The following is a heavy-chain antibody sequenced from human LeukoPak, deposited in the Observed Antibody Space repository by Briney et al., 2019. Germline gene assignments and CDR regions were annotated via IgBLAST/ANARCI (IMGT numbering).Heavy chain of an antibody. V-gene: IGHV4-38-2*02. CDR1: GGSISSYY. CDR2: IYHSGST. Sequence: SETLSLTCTVSGGSISSYYWSWIRQPPGKGLEWIGSIYHSGSTYYNPSLKSRVTISVDTSKNQFSLKLSSVTAADTAVYYCARDRAGATAFYYYYYMDVWGKGTTVTVSS. D-gene: IGHD1-26*01. J-gene: IGHJ6*03. CDR3: ARDRAGATAFYYYYYMDV.